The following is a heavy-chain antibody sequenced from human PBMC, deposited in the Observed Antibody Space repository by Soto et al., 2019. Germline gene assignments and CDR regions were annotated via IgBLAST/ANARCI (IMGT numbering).Heavy chain of an antibody. CDR3: ARLSGTYNDRYFDF. CDR2: VYYNGNT. CDR1: AGSTRTGRYH. J-gene: IGHJ4*02. Sequence: SQNRPLSCSVSAGSTRTGRYHVVWIRQPPGKGLEWIGNVYYNGNTFYTPSLKSRLTISVDTSNNQFSLRLKSVTAADTALYYCARLSGTYNDRYFDFWGQG. D-gene: IGHD1-26*01. V-gene: IGHV4-39*01.